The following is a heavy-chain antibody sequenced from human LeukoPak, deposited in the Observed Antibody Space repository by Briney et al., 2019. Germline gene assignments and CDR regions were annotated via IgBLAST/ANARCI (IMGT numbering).Heavy chain of an antibody. CDR1: GGSFSGYY. CDR2: IKHSGST. V-gene: IGHV4-34*01. J-gene: IGHJ6*03. Sequence: PSETLSLTCAVYGGSFSGYYWSWIRQPPGKGLDWIGEIKHSGSTNYNPSLKSRVTISVDTSKNQFSLKLSSVTAADTAVYYCARGQSDALVPALYYYYMDVWGTGPTVSVSS. CDR3: ARGQSDALVPALYYYYMDV. D-gene: IGHD2-2*01.